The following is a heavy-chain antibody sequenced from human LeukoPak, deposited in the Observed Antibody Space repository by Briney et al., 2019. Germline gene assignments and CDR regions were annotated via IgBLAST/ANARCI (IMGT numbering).Heavy chain of an antibody. D-gene: IGHD6-13*01. J-gene: IGHJ6*02. Sequence: PSETLSLTCTVSGGSISSYYWSWIRQPPGKGLEWIGYIYYSGSTNYNPSLKSRVTISVDTSKNQFSLKLSSVTAADTAVYYCARGVAAAGPPVHGMDVWGQGTTVTVSS. CDR3: ARGVAAAGPPVHGMDV. CDR1: GGSISSYY. CDR2: IYYSGST. V-gene: IGHV4-59*01.